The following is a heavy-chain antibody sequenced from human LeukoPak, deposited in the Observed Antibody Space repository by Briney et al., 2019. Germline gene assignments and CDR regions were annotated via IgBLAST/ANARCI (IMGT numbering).Heavy chain of an antibody. CDR1: GFTFSSYG. CDR3: AKGNLKYYYDSSGYFYFDY. V-gene: IGHV3-30*18. J-gene: IGHJ4*02. D-gene: IGHD3-22*01. CDR2: ISYDGSNK. Sequence: GGSLRLSCAASGFTFSSYGMHWDRQAPGKGLEWVAVISYDGSNKYYADSVKGRFTISRDNSKNTLYLQMNSLRAEDTAVYYCAKGNLKYYYDSSGYFYFDYWGQGTLVTVSS.